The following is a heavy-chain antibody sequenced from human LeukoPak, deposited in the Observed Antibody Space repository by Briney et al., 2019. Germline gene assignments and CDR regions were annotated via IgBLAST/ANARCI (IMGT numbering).Heavy chain of an antibody. CDR2: INPNSGGT. Sequence: GASVKVSRKASGYTFTGYYIHWLRQAPGQGPEWMGWINPNSGGTHYVQKFQGRFTMTRDTSISTAYMELRGLSSDDMAVYYCARAEYYDTSGYCDYWGQGSLVTVSS. V-gene: IGHV1-2*02. J-gene: IGHJ4*02. D-gene: IGHD3-22*01. CDR1: GYTFTGYY. CDR3: ARAEYYDTSGYCDY.